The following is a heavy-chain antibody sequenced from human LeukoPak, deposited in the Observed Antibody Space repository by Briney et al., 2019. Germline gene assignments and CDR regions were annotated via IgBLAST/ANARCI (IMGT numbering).Heavy chain of an antibody. CDR1: GGSISSYY. V-gene: IGHV4-59*01. D-gene: IGHD1-14*01. J-gene: IGHJ6*03. Sequence: PSETLSLTCTVSGGSISSYYLSWIRQPPGKGLEWIGYIYYSGSTNYNPSLKSRVTISVDPPQNQFSLKLRSVTAADTAVYYCARSRYYYHYYMDVWGKGPTVTVSS. CDR2: IYYSGST. CDR3: ARSRYYYHYYMDV.